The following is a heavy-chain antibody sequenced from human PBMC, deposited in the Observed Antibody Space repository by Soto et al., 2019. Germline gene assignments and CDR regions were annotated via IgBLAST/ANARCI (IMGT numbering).Heavy chain of an antibody. J-gene: IGHJ4*02. V-gene: IGHV4-59*01. CDR3: ARDRGGYDGDFDY. CDR1: GGSISSYY. D-gene: IGHD5-12*01. CDR2: IYYSGST. Sequence: PSETLSLTCTVSGGSISSYYWSWIRQPPGKGLEWIGYIYYSGSTNYNPSLKSRVTISVDTSKNQFSLKLSSVTAADTAVYYCARDRGGYDGDFDYWGQGTLVTVSS.